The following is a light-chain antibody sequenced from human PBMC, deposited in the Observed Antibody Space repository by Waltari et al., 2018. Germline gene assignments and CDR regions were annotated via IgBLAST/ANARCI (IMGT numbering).Light chain of an antibody. CDR3: QHYVRLPVT. CDR2: GAS. CDR1: QSVGGY. Sequence: EIVLTQSPGTLSLSPGERATLSCRASQSVGGYLAWYQQKPGKATRLLIYGASSRATGGPDRFSGSGSGTDFSLTISRLEPEDFAVYYCQHYVRLPVTFGQGTKVEIK. V-gene: IGKV3-20*01. J-gene: IGKJ1*01.